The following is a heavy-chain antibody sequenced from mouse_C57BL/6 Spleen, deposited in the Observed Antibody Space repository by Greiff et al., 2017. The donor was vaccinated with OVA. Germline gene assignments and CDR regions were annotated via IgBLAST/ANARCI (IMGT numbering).Heavy chain of an antibody. CDR2: INPSSGYT. CDR1: GYTFTSYT. J-gene: IGHJ1*03. D-gene: IGHD1-1*01. Sequence: QVQLKQSGAELARPGASVKMSCKASGYTFTSYTMHWVKQRPGQGLEWIGYINPSSGYTKYNQKFKDKATLTAAKSSSTAYMQLSSLTSEDSADYYCARSGSNWGYFDVWGTGTTVTVSS. V-gene: IGHV1-4*01. CDR3: ARSGSNWGYFDV.